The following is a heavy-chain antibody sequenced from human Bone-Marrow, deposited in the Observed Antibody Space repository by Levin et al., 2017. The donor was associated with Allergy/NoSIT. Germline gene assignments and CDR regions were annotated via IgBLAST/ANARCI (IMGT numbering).Heavy chain of an antibody. D-gene: IGHD2-15*01. Sequence: GESLKISCEGSGFTFSRFAMSWVRQAPGKGLEWVSVISGGAGDSTSYGDSVKGRFTISRDNSKNTVYLQMSSLTAEDTGVYYCAKDRIGYCSGGGCYNWVDPRGQGTVVTVSS. J-gene: IGHJ5*02. CDR2: ISGGAGDST. CDR3: AKDRIGYCSGGGCYNWVDP. CDR1: GFTFSRFA. V-gene: IGHV3-23*01.